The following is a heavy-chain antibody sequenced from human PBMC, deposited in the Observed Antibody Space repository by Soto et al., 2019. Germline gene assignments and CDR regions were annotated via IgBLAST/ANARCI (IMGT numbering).Heavy chain of an antibody. D-gene: IGHD4-17*01. J-gene: IGHJ1*01. CDR1: GYSFTSYW. V-gene: IGHV5-51*01. CDR2: IYPGDSDT. CDR3: ARPPASGDYAEYFQH. Sequence: GESLKISCKGSGYSFTSYWIGWVRQMPGKGLEWMGIIYPGDSDTRYSPSFQGQVTISADKSISTAYLQWSSLKASDTAMYYCARPPASGDYAEYFQHWGQGTLVTVSS.